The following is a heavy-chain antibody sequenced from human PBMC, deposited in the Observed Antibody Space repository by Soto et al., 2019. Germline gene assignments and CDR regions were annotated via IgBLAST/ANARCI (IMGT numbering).Heavy chain of an antibody. CDR1: GFTFDDYA. Sequence: EVQLVESGGGLVQPGRSLRLSCAASGFTFDDYAMHWVRQAPGKGLEWVSGISWNSGSIGYADSVKGRFTISRDNAKNSLYLQMNSLRAEDTALYYCAKDRYYDSSGYYDYWCQGTLVTVSS. V-gene: IGHV3-9*01. CDR2: ISWNSGSI. J-gene: IGHJ4*02. D-gene: IGHD3-22*01. CDR3: AKDRYYDSSGYYDY.